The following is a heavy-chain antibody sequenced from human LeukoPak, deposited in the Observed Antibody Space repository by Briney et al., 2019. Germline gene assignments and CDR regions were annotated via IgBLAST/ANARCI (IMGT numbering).Heavy chain of an antibody. J-gene: IGHJ6*02. CDR1: GFTFSSYG. D-gene: IGHD2-21*01. Sequence: GGSLRLSCAASGFTFSSYGMHWVRQAPGKGLEWVAVIWYDGSNKYYADSVKGRFTISRDNSKNTLYLQMNSLRAEDTAVYYCARAVVVVAYYYYGMDVWGQGTTVTVSS. V-gene: IGHV3-33*01. CDR2: IWYDGSNK. CDR3: ARAVVVVAYYYYGMDV.